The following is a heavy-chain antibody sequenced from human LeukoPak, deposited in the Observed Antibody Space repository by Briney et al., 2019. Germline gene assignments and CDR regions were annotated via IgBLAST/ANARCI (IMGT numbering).Heavy chain of an antibody. CDR1: GFTFSSYA. J-gene: IGHJ5*02. D-gene: IGHD2-2*03. CDR2: ISYDGSNK. Sequence: GRSLRLSCAASGFTFSSYAMHWVRQAPGKGLEWVAVISYDGSNKYYEDSVKGRFTISRDNSKNTLYLQMNSLRAEDTAVYYCARDLGYCSSTSCPLNWFDPWGQGTLVTVSS. V-gene: IGHV3-30*04. CDR3: ARDLGYCSSTSCPLNWFDP.